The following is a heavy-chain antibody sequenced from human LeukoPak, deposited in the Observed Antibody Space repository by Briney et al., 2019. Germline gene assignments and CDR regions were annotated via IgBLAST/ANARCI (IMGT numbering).Heavy chain of an antibody. CDR1: GFTFSDYY. CDR2: ISSSGSTI. V-gene: IGHV3-11*01. CDR3: ARDPRGRSGYSQPYYYYYMDV. Sequence: GGSLRLSCAASGFTFSDYYMSWIRQAPGKGLEWVSYISSSGSTIYYADSVKGRFTISRDNAKNSLYLQMNSLRAEDTAVYYCARDPRGRSGYSQPYYYYYMDVWGKGTTVTVSS. D-gene: IGHD3-3*01. J-gene: IGHJ6*03.